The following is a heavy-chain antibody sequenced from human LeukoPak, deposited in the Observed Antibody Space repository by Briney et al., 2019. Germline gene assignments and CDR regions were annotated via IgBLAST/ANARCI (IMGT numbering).Heavy chain of an antibody. V-gene: IGHV1-2*02. CDR3: PRAPVRFCSSTSCYKGAQNYFDP. D-gene: IGHD2-2*02. CDR2: INPNSGGT. CDR1: GYTFTGYY. J-gene: IGHJ5*02. Sequence: GASVKVSCKASGYTFTGYYMHWVRQAPGQGLEWMGWINPNSGGTNYAQKFQGRVTMTRDTSISTAYMELSRLRSDDTAVYYCPRAPVRFCSSTSCYKGAQNYFDPWGQGTLVTVSS.